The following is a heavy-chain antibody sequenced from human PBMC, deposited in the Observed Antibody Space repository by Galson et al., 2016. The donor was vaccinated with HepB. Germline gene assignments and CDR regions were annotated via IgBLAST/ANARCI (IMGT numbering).Heavy chain of an antibody. CDR3: ARDRQLVGDDAFDI. Sequence: SLRLSCATSGFTFSTFAMHWVRQAPGKGLEWVAIIWFDGSHKYYTDSVRGRFTISRDNSKYTLYLQMNSLRAEDTAVYYCARDRQLVGDDAFDIWGQGTMVTVSS. CDR1: GFTFSTFA. D-gene: IGHD6-13*01. CDR2: IWFDGSHK. V-gene: IGHV3-33*01. J-gene: IGHJ3*02.